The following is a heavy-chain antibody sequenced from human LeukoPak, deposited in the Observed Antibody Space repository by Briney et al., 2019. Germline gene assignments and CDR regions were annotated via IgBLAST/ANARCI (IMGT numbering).Heavy chain of an antibody. D-gene: IGHD2-2*02. CDR2: MNPNSGNT. Sequence: WASVKVSCKASGYTFTSYDINWVQQATGQGLEWMGWMNPNSGNTGYAQKFQGRVTMTRNTSISTAYMELSSLRSEDTAVYYCARGRYCSSTSCYKAGYFQHWGQGTLVTVSS. CDR1: GYTFTSYD. CDR3: ARGRYCSSTSCYKAGYFQH. V-gene: IGHV1-8*01. J-gene: IGHJ1*01.